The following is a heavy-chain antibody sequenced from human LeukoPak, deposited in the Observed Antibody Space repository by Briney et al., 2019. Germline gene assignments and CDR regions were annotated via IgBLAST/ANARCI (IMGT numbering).Heavy chain of an antibody. Sequence: GGSLRLSCAASGFTFSSYGMHWVRQAPGKGLEWVAFIRYDGSNKYYADSVKGRFTISRDNSKNTLYLQMNSLRAEDTAVYYCAKGGGYSEWVGAFDIWGQGTMVTVSS. J-gene: IGHJ3*02. D-gene: IGHD4-11*01. V-gene: IGHV3-30*02. CDR2: IRYDGSNK. CDR3: AKGGGYSEWVGAFDI. CDR1: GFTFSSYG.